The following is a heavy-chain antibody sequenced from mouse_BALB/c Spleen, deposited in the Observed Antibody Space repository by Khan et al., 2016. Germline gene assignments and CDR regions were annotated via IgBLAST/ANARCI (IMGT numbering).Heavy chain of an antibody. CDR1: GYAFTSYN. V-gene: IGHV1S135*01. CDR3: AREWITTVVANGLDY. J-gene: IGHJ2*01. CDR2: IDPYNGDT. Sequence: VQLKQSGPELVKPGASVKVSCKASGYAFTSYNMYWVKQSHGKSLEWIGYIDPYNGDTSYNQKFKGKATLTVDKSSSTAYMHLNSLTSVDFAVYYCAREWITTVVANGLDYWGQGTTVTVSS. D-gene: IGHD1-1*01.